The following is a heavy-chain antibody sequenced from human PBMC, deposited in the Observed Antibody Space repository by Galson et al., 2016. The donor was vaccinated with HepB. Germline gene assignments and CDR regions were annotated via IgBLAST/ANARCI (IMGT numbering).Heavy chain of an antibody. Sequence: SLRLSCAASGFTFTTFAMTWVRQAPGKGLERLSGIGATGGSTYYANSVKGRFTISRDNSKNTLYLQMNSLRAEDTALYYCAPDPFFGYWGQGTLVTVSS. CDR2: IGATGGST. J-gene: IGHJ4*02. CDR3: APDPFFGY. V-gene: IGHV3-23*01. CDR1: GFTFTTFA.